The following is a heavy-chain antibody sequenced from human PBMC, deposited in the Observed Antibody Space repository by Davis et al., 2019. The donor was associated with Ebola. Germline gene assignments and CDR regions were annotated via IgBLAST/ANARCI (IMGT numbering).Heavy chain of an antibody. CDR3: ASSYYYDSSGYYYLFSHAFDI. D-gene: IGHD3-22*01. V-gene: IGHV4-34*01. J-gene: IGHJ3*02. CDR1: GGSFSGYY. Sequence: PSETLSLTCAVYGGSFSGYYWSWIRQPPGKGLEWIGEIHHSGSTNHNPSLKSRVTISVDTSKNQFSLKLSSVTAADTAVYYCASSYYYDSSGYYYLFSHAFDIWGQGTMVTVSS. CDR2: IHHSGST.